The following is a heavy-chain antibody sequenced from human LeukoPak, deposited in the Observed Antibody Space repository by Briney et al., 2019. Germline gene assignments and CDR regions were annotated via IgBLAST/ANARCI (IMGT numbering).Heavy chain of an antibody. Sequence: PSETLSLTCAVYGGSFSGYYWSWIRQPPGKGLEWIGEINHSGSTNYNPSLKSRVTISVDTSKNQFSLKLSSVTAADTAVYYCARAYCSSTSCYKRRVIDYFDYWGQGILVTVSS. CDR2: INHSGST. CDR1: GGSFSGYY. J-gene: IGHJ4*02. V-gene: IGHV4-34*01. CDR3: ARAYCSSTSCYKRRVIDYFDY. D-gene: IGHD2-2*02.